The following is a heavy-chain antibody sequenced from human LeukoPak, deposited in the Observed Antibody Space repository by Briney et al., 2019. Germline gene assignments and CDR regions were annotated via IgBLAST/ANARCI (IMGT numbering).Heavy chain of an antibody. V-gene: IGHV1-2*02. D-gene: IGHD4-23*01. Sequence: GASVKVSCKASGYTFTGYYMHWVRQAPGQGLEWMGWINPNSGGTNYAQKFQGRVTMTRDTSISTAYMELSRLRSDDTAVYYCARFEDYGGNSEGKDYWGQGTLVTVSS. CDR2: INPNSGGT. CDR1: GYTFTGYY. J-gene: IGHJ4*02. CDR3: ARFEDYGGNSEGKDY.